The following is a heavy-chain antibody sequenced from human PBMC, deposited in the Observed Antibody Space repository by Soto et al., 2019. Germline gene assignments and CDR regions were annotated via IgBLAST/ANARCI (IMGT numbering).Heavy chain of an antibody. CDR3: ASDGAYYGSGADDY. CDR2: IIPILGIA. CDR1: GGTFSSYT. V-gene: IGHV1-69*02. D-gene: IGHD3-10*01. Sequence: QVQLVQSGAEVKKPGSSVKVSCKASGGTFSSYTISWVRQAPGQGLEWMGRIIPILGIANYAQKFQGRVTITADKSTSTAYMELSRLRSEDTAVYYCASDGAYYGSGADDYWGQGTLVTVSS. J-gene: IGHJ4*02.